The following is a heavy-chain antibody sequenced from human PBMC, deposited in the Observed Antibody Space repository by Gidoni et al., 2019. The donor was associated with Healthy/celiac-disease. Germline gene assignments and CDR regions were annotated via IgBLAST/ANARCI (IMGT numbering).Heavy chain of an antibody. CDR3: AKRNCFGYGPCWEYYFDY. J-gene: IGHJ4*02. V-gene: IGHV3-23*01. Sequence: EVQLLESGGGLVQPGGSLRLSCAASGFTFSSYAMSWVRQAPGKGLEWVSAISGSGGSTYYADSVKGRFTISRDNSKNTLYLQMNSLRAEDTAVYYCAKRNCFGYGPCWEYYFDYWGQGTLVTVSS. CDR2: ISGSGGST. D-gene: IGHD5-18*01. CDR1: GFTFSSYA.